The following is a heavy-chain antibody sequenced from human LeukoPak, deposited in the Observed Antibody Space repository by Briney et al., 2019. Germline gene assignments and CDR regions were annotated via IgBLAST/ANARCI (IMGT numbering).Heavy chain of an antibody. J-gene: IGHJ4*02. CDR2: MNHRGRT. V-gene: IGHV4-34*01. Sequence: PSETLSLTCAVYGGSFSGYYWSWLRQPPGKGVEWVGEMNHRGRTNYNPSLNSRVTISVDTSKNQFSLKLSSVTAADTAVYYCAYAVTLDYWGQGTLVTVSS. D-gene: IGHD4-23*01. CDR3: AYAVTLDY. CDR1: GGSFSGYY.